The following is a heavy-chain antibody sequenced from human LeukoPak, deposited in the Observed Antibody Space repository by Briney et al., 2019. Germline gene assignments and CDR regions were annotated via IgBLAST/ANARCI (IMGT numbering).Heavy chain of an antibody. CDR1: GGTFNNAA. V-gene: IGHV1-69*05. Sequence: ASVKVSCKTSGGTFNNAAISWVRQAPGQGLEWLGGIMPLFGTAGYAQQFQGRVTITKDESTRTVYLELTSLTSDDTAVYYCAIDVHGDYGSGWFDPWGQGTLVSVSS. J-gene: IGHJ5*02. CDR2: IMPLFGTA. CDR3: AIDVHGDYGSGWFDP. D-gene: IGHD4-17*01.